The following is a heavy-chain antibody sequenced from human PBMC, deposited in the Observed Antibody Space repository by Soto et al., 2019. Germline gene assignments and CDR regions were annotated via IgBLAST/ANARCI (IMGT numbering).Heavy chain of an antibody. Sequence: GGSLRLSCAASGFTFNSYWMHWVRQAPGKGLLWVSRINGDGGTTNYADSVKGRFTISRDNAMNTVYLQMNNLRVEDTAVYYCARGIRNYYGVDVWGQGATVTVSS. J-gene: IGHJ6*02. CDR3: ARGIRNYYGVDV. D-gene: IGHD2-15*01. CDR1: GFTFNSYW. CDR2: INGDGGTT. V-gene: IGHV3-74*01.